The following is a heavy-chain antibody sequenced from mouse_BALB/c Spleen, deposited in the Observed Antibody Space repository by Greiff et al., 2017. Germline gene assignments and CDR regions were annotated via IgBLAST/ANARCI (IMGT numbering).Heavy chain of an antibody. D-gene: IGHD4-1*01. J-gene: IGHJ3*01. CDR3: ARAPLNWGWFAY. Sequence: EVNLVESGGGLVKPGGSLKLSCAASGFTFSDYYMYWVRQTPEKRLEWVATISDGGSYTYYPDSVKGRFTISRDNAKNNLYLQMSSLKSEDTAMYYCARAPLNWGWFAYWGQGTLVTVSA. CDR2: ISDGGSYT. V-gene: IGHV5-4*02. CDR1: GFTFSDYY.